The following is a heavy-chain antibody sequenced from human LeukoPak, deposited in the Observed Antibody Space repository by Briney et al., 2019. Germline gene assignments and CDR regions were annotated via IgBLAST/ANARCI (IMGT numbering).Heavy chain of an antibody. CDR2: MNPNSGNT. D-gene: IGHD2-2*01. CDR3: ARGRADIVVVSDY. CDR1: GYTFTSYD. Sequence: ASVEVSCKASGYTFTSYDINWVRQATGQGLEWMGWMNPNSGNTGYAQKFQGRVTMTRNTSISTAYMELSSLRSEDTAVYYCARGRADIVVVSDYWGQGTLVTVSS. V-gene: IGHV1-8*01. J-gene: IGHJ4*02.